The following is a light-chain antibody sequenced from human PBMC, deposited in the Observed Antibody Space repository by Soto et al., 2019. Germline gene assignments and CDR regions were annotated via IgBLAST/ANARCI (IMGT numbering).Light chain of an antibody. Sequence: DIVMTQSPLSLPVPPGKPPSISARLIQGLLHMEGYNYLDWYLQKPGQCPQLLIYLGSSRASGVPDRFSGSGSGTDFTLKISRVEAEDVGVYYCMQALQTLTFGGGTKVEIK. CDR1: QGLLHMEGYNY. V-gene: IGKV2-28*01. J-gene: IGKJ4*01. CDR2: LGS. CDR3: MQALQTLT.